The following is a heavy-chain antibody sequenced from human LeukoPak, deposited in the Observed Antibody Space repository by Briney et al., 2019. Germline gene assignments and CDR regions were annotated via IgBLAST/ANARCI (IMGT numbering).Heavy chain of an antibody. Sequence: SVKVSCKASGGTFSSYAISWVRQAPGQGLEWMGRIIPILGIANYAQKFQGRVTITADKSTSTAYMELSSLRSEDTAVYYCARDGEMTYYFDYWGQGTLVTVSS. CDR3: ARDGEMTYYFDY. D-gene: IGHD3-3*01. V-gene: IGHV1-69*04. J-gene: IGHJ4*02. CDR2: IIPILGIA. CDR1: GGTFSSYA.